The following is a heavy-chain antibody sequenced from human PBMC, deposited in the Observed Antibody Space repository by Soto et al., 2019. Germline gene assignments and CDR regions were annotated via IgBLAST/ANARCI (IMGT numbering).Heavy chain of an antibody. V-gene: IGHV3-53*01. Sequence: PGGSLRLSCAASGFTVSSNYMSWVRQAPGKGLEWVSVIYSGGSTYYADSVKGRFTISRDNSKNTLYLQMNSLRAEDTAVYYCARHDQYSYGSSFNFDYWGRGTLVTVSS. J-gene: IGHJ4*02. CDR2: IYSGGST. CDR3: ARHDQYSYGSSFNFDY. D-gene: IGHD5-18*01. CDR1: GFTVSSNY.